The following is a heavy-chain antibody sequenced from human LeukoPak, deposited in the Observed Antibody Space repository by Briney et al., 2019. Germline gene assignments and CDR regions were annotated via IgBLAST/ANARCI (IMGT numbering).Heavy chain of an antibody. CDR3: ARSDWNVHCDY. CDR2: IIPIFGTA. V-gene: IGHV1-69*13. J-gene: IGHJ4*02. Sequence: GASVKVSCKASGYTFTSHDINWVRQATGQGLEWMGWIIPIFGTANYAQKFQGRVTITADESTSTAYMELSSLRSDDTAVYYCARSDWNVHCDYWGQGTLVTVSS. D-gene: IGHD1-1*01. CDR1: GYTFTSHD.